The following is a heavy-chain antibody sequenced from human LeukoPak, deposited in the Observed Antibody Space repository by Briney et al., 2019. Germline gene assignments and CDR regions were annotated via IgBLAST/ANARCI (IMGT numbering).Heavy chain of an antibody. Sequence: GGSLRLSCAASGFTFSTYAMHWVRQAPGRGLEWVACISYHGSDRFYADSVKGRFTISRDNYQDTVYLQMNSLRAEDTARYYCARDFQDGSDYGQHCDLWGEGTLVTVSS. CDR3: ARDFQDGSDYGQHCDL. CDR1: GFTFSTYA. D-gene: IGHD3-22*01. J-gene: IGHJ5*02. V-gene: IGHV3-30*04. CDR2: ISYHGSDR.